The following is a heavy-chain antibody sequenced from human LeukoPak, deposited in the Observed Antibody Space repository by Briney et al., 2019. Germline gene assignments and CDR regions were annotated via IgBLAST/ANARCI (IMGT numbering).Heavy chain of an antibody. V-gene: IGHV3-9*01. CDR3: AKDITYDNSGCFDY. J-gene: IGHJ4*02. D-gene: IGHD3-22*01. Sequence: GGSLRLSCAASGFTFDDYAMHWVRQAPGKGLEWVSGISWNSGSIDYADSVKGRFTISRDNAKNSLYLQMNSLRAEDTALYYCAKDITYDNSGCFDYWGQGTLVTVSS. CDR1: GFTFDDYA. CDR2: ISWNSGSI.